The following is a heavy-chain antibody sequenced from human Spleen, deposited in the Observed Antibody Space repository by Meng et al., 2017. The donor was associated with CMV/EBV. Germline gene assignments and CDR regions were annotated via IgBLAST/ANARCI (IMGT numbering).Heavy chain of an antibody. CDR1: GASVSTGGSY. Sequence: SETLSLTCAVSGASVSTGGSYCNWIRQPPGKGLEWIGGMYYSGSTYYNPSLKSRVTISEDTSKNQFTLRLSSVTAADTAVYYCAARPYVYYYYGMDVWGQGITVTVSS. CDR3: AARPYVYYYYGMDV. D-gene: IGHD3-10*02. V-gene: IGHV4-61*08. CDR2: MYYSGST. J-gene: IGHJ6*02.